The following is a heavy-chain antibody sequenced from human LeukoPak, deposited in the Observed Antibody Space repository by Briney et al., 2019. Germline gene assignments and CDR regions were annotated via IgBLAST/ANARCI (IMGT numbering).Heavy chain of an antibody. CDR1: GGSISSYY. D-gene: IGHD1-26*01. Sequence: SETLSLTCTVSGGSISSYYWSWIRQPPGKGLEWIGYIYYSGSTNYNPSLKSRVTISVDTSKNQFSLKLSSVTAADTAVYYCARGWDPFDYWGQGTLVTVSS. CDR2: IYYSGST. CDR3: ARGWDPFDY. V-gene: IGHV4-59*01. J-gene: IGHJ4*02.